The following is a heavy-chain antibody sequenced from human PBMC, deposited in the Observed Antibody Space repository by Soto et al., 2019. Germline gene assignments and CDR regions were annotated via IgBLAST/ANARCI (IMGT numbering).Heavy chain of an antibody. V-gene: IGHV3-73*01. CDR1: GFTFSGSA. D-gene: IGHD5-18*01. Sequence: GGSLRLSCAASGFTFSGSAMHWVRQASGKGLEWVGRIRSKANSYATAYAASVKGRFTISRDDSKNTAYLQMNSLKTEDTAVYYCTTAMVTLGAFDIWGQGTMVTVSS. CDR3: TTAMVTLGAFDI. CDR2: IRSKANSYAT. J-gene: IGHJ3*02.